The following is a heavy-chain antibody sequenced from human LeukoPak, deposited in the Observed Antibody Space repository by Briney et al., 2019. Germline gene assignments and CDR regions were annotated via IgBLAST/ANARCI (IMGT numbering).Heavy chain of an antibody. CDR3: ARHFDDYASLLA. D-gene: IGHD4-17*01. CDR2: IYYNGNT. CDR1: GDSLASSTYY. J-gene: IGHJ5*02. V-gene: IGHV4-39*01. Sequence: SETLSLTCTVSGDSLASSTYYLAWIRQPPGKGLEWIGSIYYNGNTYYNPSLESRLAIFVDTSKNQFSLKLSSVTAPDTAVYYCARHFDDYASLLAWGQGSLVTVSS.